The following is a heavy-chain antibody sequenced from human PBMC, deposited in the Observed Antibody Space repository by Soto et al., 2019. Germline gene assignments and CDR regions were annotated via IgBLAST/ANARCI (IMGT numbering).Heavy chain of an antibody. CDR1: GESVSGKRAT. CDR2: TYYRSKWYN. D-gene: IGHD6-6*01. V-gene: IGHV6-1*01. J-gene: IGHJ6*02. Sequence: PSPTLALTCAISGESVSGKRATWNWFRQSPSRGLEWLGRTYYRSKWYNDYAVSVKSRITINPDTSKNQFSLQLNSVTPEDTAVYYCARDQQLVGFYYYYGMDVWGQGTTVTV. CDR3: ARDQQLVGFYYYYGMDV.